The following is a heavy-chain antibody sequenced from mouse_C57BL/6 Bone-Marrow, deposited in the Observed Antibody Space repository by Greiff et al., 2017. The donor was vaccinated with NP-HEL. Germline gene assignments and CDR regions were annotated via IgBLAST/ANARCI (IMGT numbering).Heavy chain of an antibody. CDR2: IHPNSGST. CDR3: ARPHYYGSSYEDY. V-gene: IGHV1-64*01. D-gene: IGHD1-1*01. J-gene: IGHJ2*01. CDR1: GYTFTSYW. Sequence: QVQLQQPGAELVKPGASVKLSCKASGYTFTSYWMHWVKQRPGQGLEWIGMIHPNSGSTNYNEKFKSKATLTVDKSSSTAYMQLRSLTSEDSAVYYCARPHYYGSSYEDYWGQGTTLTVSS.